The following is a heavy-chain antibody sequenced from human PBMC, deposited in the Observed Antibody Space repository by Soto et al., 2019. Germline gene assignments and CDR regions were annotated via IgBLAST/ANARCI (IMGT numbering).Heavy chain of an antibody. CDR2: IYYSGST. CDR3: AREGRDFWSGYSKWFDP. J-gene: IGHJ5*02. D-gene: IGHD3-3*01. Sequence: PSETLSLTCTVSGGSISSYYWSWIRQPPGKRLEWIGYIYYSGSTNYNPSLKSRVTISVDTSKNQFSLKLSSVTAADTAVYYCAREGRDFWSGYSKWFDPWGQGTLVTVSS. CDR1: GGSISSYY. V-gene: IGHV4-59*01.